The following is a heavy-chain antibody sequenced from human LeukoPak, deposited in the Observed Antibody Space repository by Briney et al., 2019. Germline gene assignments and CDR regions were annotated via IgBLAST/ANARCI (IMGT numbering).Heavy chain of an antibody. CDR1: GFTFTSHD. CDR3: ARVGLTDEDP. CDR2: ISAYNGNT. Sequence: ASVKVSCKASGFTFTSHDYNWVRQATGQGLEWMGWISAYNGNTNYAQKLQGRVTMTTDTSTSTAYMELRSLRSDDTAVYYCARVGLTDEDPWGQGTLVTVSS. J-gene: IGHJ5*02. V-gene: IGHV1-18*01.